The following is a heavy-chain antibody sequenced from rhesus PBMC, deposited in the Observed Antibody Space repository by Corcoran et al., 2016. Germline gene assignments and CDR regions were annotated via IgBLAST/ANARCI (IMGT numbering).Heavy chain of an antibody. J-gene: IGHJ4*01. CDR3: ARDTVTKGFDY. CDR1: GGSVSSSNW. Sequence: QVQLQESGPGLVKPSETLSLTCAVSGGSVSSSNWWSWIRQPPGKGLEWIGYISGSSGSTYYNPSLKSRVTISTDTSKNQFSLKLSSVTAADTAVYYCARDTVTKGFDYCGQGVLVTVSS. D-gene: IGHD4-23*01. CDR2: ISGSSGST. V-gene: IGHV4-65*01.